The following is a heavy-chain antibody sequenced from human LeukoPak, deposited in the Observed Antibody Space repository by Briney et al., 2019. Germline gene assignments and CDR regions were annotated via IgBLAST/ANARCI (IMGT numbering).Heavy chain of an antibody. D-gene: IGHD3-22*01. Sequence: GESLKISCRVSGYAFASYWIGWVRQVPGKGLEGMGIIYPDDSDTKYSASFQGQVAFSDDKSVNTAYLQWSSLKASDSAMYYCARFEVNHEDSSSFYYFDYWGQGTLVTVSS. CDR1: GYAFASYW. CDR3: ARFEVNHEDSSSFYYFDY. CDR2: IYPDDSDT. V-gene: IGHV5-51*01. J-gene: IGHJ4*02.